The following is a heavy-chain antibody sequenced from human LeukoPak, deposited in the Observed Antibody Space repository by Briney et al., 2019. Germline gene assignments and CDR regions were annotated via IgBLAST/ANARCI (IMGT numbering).Heavy chain of an antibody. V-gene: IGHV1-2*04. CDR3: ARQVDYDSSAPGY. CDR1: GYTFTGYY. CDR2: INPNSGGT. D-gene: IGHD3-22*01. Sequence: GASVKVSCKASGYTFTGYYMHWVRQAPGQGLEWMGWINPNSGGTNYAQKFQGWVTMTRDTSISTAYMELSRLRSDDTAVYYCARQVDYDSSAPGYWGQGTLVTVSS. J-gene: IGHJ4*02.